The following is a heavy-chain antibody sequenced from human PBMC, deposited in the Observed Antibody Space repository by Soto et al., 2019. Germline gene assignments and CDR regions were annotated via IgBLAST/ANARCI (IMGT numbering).Heavy chain of an antibody. D-gene: IGHD6-19*01. CDR1: GYTFTGDH. V-gene: IGHV1-46*03. CDR3: ASGEVHSSGWNFDY. Sequence: QVQLVQSGPEVKKPGASVKVSCKASGYTFTGDHMHWVRQAPGQGLEWMGRINPNSGGVNYAQKFQGRVNMTRATSASVAYMELGSLGSDDTAVYYCASGEVHSSGWNFDYWGQGTLVIVSS. CDR2: INPNSGGV. J-gene: IGHJ4*02.